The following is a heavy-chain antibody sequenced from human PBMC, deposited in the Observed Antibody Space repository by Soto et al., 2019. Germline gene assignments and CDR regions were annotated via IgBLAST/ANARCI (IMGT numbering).Heavy chain of an antibody. CDR2: IYSGGST. CDR3: ARDGFRSDYDILTGYPWYFDY. J-gene: IGHJ4*02. D-gene: IGHD3-9*01. CDR1: GFTVSSIY. V-gene: IGHV3-66*01. Sequence: EVQLVESGGGLVQPGGSLRLSCAASGFTVSSIYMSWVRQAPGKGLEWVSVIYSGGSTYYADSVKGRFTISRDNSKNTLYLQMNSLRAEDTAVYYCARDGFRSDYDILTGYPWYFDYWGQGTLVTVSS.